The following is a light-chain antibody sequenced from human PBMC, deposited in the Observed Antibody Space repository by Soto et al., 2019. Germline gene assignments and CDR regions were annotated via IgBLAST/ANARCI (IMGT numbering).Light chain of an antibody. J-gene: IGKJ3*01. Sequence: EIVLTQSPAILSLSPGERASLSCRASRSVGSYLAWYQQKPGQAPRLLIADASNRATGIPDRFSGSGSGTDFTLTISSLEPEDFAVYYCQQRSNWLFSFGPGTKVDIK. CDR3: QQRSNWLFS. CDR1: RSVGSY. V-gene: IGKV3-11*01. CDR2: DAS.